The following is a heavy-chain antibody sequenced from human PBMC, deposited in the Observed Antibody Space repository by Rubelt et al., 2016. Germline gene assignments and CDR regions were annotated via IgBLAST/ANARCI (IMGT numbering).Heavy chain of an antibody. CDR1: GGSISSSSYY. CDR3: ARAVYGDYDCYFDL. V-gene: IGHV4-39*07. D-gene: IGHD4-17*01. Sequence: QLQLQESGPGLVKPSETLSLTCTVSGGSISSSSYYWGWIRQPPGKGLEWIGSIYYSGSTYYNPSLKVRVTISVDTSKNQFSLKLSSVTAADTAVYYCARAVYGDYDCYFDLWGRGTLVTVSS. J-gene: IGHJ2*01. CDR2: IYYSGST.